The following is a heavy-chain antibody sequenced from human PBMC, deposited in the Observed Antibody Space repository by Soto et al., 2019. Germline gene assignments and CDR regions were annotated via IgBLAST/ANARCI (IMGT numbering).Heavy chain of an antibody. V-gene: IGHV4-31*03. Sequence: SETLSLTCTVSGGSISSGGYYWSWIRQHPGKGLEWIGYIYYSGGTYYNPSLKSRVTISVDTSKNQFSLKLSSVTAADTAVYYCAIDLGIAAAGGYNWFDTWGQGTLVTVSS. CDR3: AIDLGIAAAGGYNWFDT. D-gene: IGHD6-13*01. CDR2: IYYSGGT. J-gene: IGHJ5*02. CDR1: GGSISSGGYY.